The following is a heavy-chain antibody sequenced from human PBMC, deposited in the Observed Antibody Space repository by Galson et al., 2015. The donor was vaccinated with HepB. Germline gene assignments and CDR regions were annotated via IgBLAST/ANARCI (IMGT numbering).Heavy chain of an antibody. V-gene: IGHV3-15*01. Sequence: SLRLSCAASGFTFSNAWMSWVRQAPGKGLEWVGRIKSKTDGGTTDYAAPVKGRFTISRDDSKNTLYLQMNSLKTEDTAVYYCTTEAPEVAASGMDVWGQGTTVTVSS. D-gene: IGHD2-15*01. CDR2: IKSKTDGGTT. J-gene: IGHJ6*02. CDR3: TTEAPEVAASGMDV. CDR1: GFTFSNAW.